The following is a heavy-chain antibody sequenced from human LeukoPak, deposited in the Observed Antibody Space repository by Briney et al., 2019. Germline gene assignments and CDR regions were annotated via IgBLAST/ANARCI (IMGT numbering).Heavy chain of an antibody. D-gene: IGHD6-6*01. V-gene: IGHV3-7*04. Sequence: HPGGSLRLSCAASGFTFSDYYMSWVRQAPGKGLEWVAHIKEDGSEKSYVDSVKGRFTISRDNAKNSLYLQMNSLRAEDTAVYYCARVVVYFDYWGQGTLVTVSS. CDR3: ARVVVYFDY. CDR1: GFTFSDYY. J-gene: IGHJ4*02. CDR2: IKEDGSEK.